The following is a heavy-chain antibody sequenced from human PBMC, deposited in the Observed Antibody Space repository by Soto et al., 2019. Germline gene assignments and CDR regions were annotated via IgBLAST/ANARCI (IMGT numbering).Heavy chain of an antibody. V-gene: IGHV3-33*01. D-gene: IGHD6-6*01. CDR3: ARAEQLATILSPDDYGMDV. CDR1: GFTFSSYG. J-gene: IGHJ6*02. CDR2: IWYDGSNK. Sequence: GGSLRLSCAASGFTFSSYGMHWVRQAPGKGLEWVAVIWYDGSNKYYADSVKGRFTISRDNSKNTLYLQMNSLRAEDTAVYYCARAEQLATILSPDDYGMDVWGQGTTVTVSS.